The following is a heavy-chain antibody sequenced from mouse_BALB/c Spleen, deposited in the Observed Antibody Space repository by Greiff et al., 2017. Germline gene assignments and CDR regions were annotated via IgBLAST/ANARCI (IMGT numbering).Heavy chain of an antibody. D-gene: IGHD2-2*01. V-gene: IGHV14-1*02. CDR3: ARIVGGLRRNYAMDY. CDR2: IDPENGNT. CDR1: GFNIKDYY. J-gene: IGHJ4*01. Sequence: EVQLQQSGAELVRPGALVKLSCKASGFNIKDYYMHWVKQRPEQGLEWIGWIDPENGNTIYDPKFQGKASITADTSSNTAYLQLSSLTSEDTAVYYCARIVGGLRRNYAMDYWGQGTSVTVSS.